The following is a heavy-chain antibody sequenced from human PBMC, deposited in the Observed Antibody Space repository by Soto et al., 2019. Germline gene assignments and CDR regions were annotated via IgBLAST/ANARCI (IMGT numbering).Heavy chain of an antibody. Sequence: GGSLRLSCAASGSTFSSYSMNWVRQAPGKGLEWVSSISSSSSYIYYADSVKGRFTISRDNAKNSLYLQMNSLRAEDTAVYYCARDPDYDFWSGYLDFDYWGQGTLVTVSS. CDR1: GSTFSSYS. CDR2: ISSSSSYI. V-gene: IGHV3-21*01. CDR3: ARDPDYDFWSGYLDFDY. J-gene: IGHJ4*02. D-gene: IGHD3-3*01.